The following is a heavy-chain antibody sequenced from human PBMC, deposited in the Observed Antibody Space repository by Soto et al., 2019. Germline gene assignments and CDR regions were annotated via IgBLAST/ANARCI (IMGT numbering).Heavy chain of an antibody. D-gene: IGHD6-19*01. CDR3: AKTTEAVAGTVYGY. J-gene: IGHJ4*02. CDR1: GFTFSNYA. CDR2: ISNSFSDGNT. Sequence: GGSLRLSCAASGFTFSNYAMNWVRQAPGKGLEWVSAISNSFSDGNTHYADSVKGRFTISRDNDKNTLYLQMNSLRAEDTAVYYCAKTTEAVAGTVYGYWGQGALVTVSS. V-gene: IGHV3-23*01.